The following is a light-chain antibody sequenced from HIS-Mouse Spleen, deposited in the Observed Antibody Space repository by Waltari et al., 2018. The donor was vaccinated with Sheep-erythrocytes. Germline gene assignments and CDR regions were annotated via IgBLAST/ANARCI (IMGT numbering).Light chain of an antibody. J-gene: IGLJ2*01. CDR2: QDS. Sequence: SYELTQPPSVSVSPGQTASITCSGDLLGDKLSCWYQQKPGQSPVLVIYQDSKRPSGIPERFSGSNSGNTATLTISGLQAEDEADYYCCSYAGSYTLVFGGGTKLTVL. CDR3: CSYAGSYTLV. CDR1: LLGDKL. V-gene: IGLV3-1*01.